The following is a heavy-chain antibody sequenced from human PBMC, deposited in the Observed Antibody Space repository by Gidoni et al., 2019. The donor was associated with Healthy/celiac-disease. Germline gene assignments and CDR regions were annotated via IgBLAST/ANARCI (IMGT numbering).Heavy chain of an antibody. V-gene: IGHV4-59*01. D-gene: IGHD6-6*01. CDR3: ARDLIAARPGERWFDP. CDR1: GGSISSYY. Sequence: QVQLQESGPGLVKPSETLSLTCTVSGGSISSYYWSWIRQPPGKGLEWIGYIYYSGSTNYNPSLKSRVTISVDTSKNQFSLKLSSVTAADTAVYYCARDLIAARPGERWFDPWGQGTLVTVSS. J-gene: IGHJ5*02. CDR2: IYYSGST.